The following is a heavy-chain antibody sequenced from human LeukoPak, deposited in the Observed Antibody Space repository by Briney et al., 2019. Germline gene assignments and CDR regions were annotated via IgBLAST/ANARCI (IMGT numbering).Heavy chain of an antibody. V-gene: IGHV3-74*01. CDR3: ARDLDWILFDY. J-gene: IGHJ4*02. CDR1: GFTFSTYW. CDR2: IRPEGTTT. Sequence: GGSLRLSCAASGFTFSTYWMHWVRQAPGKGLVWVARIRPEGTTTAYADSVKGRFTISRDNDKHTLFLQMNSLSAEDTAVYYCARDLDWILFDYWGQGTLVTVSS. D-gene: IGHD3-9*01.